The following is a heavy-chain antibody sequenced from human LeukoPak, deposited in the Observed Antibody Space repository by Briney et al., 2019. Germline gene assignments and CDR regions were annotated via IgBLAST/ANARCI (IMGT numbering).Heavy chain of an antibody. CDR1: GFTFSSYA. V-gene: IGHV3-33*08. CDR2: IWYDGSNK. Sequence: PGGSLRLSCAASGFTFSSYAMSWVRQAPGKGLEWVALIWYDGSNKYYTDSVKGRLTISRDNSKNTLYLQMNSLRAEDTAIYYCAREGPRGNSQFDYWGQGTLSPSPQ. J-gene: IGHJ4*02. D-gene: IGHD2/OR15-2a*01. CDR3: AREGPRGNSQFDY.